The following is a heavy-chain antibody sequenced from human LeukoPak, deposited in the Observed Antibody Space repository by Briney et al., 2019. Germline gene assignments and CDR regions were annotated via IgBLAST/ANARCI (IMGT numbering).Heavy chain of an antibody. D-gene: IGHD2-15*01. CDR2: VYYSGST. V-gene: IGHV4-39*01. CDR3: ARGRLGSGGSCYSYYPGYGMDV. CDR1: GDSISSDSCF. Sequence: SETLSLTCTVSGDSISSDSCFWGWIRQPPGKGLEWIGSVYYSGSTYYSPSLRSRVTMSVDTSKNRFSLRLSSVTAADTAVYYCARGRLGSGGSCYSYYPGYGMDVWGQGTTVTVSS. J-gene: IGHJ6*02.